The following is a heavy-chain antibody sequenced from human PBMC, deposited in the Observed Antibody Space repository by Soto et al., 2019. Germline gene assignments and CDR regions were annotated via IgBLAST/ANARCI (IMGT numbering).Heavy chain of an antibody. Sequence: QVQLVESGGGVVQPGRSLRLSCAASGFTFDNFDMRWVRQAPGKGLECVAVITYDGNNKYYADSVKGRFTISRDNPKNTLYQQMNSLRAEDTAEYFCARETTRDESSGYYFEIWGQGTVVTVSS. J-gene: IGHJ3*02. CDR2: ITYDGNNK. D-gene: IGHD3-22*01. CDR3: ARETTRDESSGYYFEI. CDR1: GFTFDNFD. V-gene: IGHV3-30*03.